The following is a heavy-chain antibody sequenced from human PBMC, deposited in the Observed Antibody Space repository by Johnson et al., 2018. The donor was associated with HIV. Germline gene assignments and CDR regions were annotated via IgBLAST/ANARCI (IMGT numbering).Heavy chain of an antibody. J-gene: IGHJ3*02. CDR2: IKSKTDGGTT. CDR3: TTDRGGEIAVAGPDAFDI. V-gene: IGHV3-15*01. Sequence: EVQLVESGGGLVKPGGSLRLSCAASGFTFSNAWMSWVRQAPGKGLEWVGRIKSKTDGGTTDYAAPVKGRFTISRDDSKNTLYLQMNSLKTEDTAVYYCTTDRGGEIAVAGPDAFDIWGQGTMVTVSS. CDR1: GFTFSNAW. D-gene: IGHD6-19*01.